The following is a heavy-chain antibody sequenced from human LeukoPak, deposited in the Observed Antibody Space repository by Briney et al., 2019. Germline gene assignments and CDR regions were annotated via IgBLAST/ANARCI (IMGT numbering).Heavy chain of an antibody. CDR2: INHSGST. CDR3: ARVKAGSGSDY. D-gene: IGHD3-10*01. CDR1: GGSFSGYY. V-gene: IGHV4-34*01. J-gene: IGHJ4*02. Sequence: SETLSLTCAVYGGSFSGYYWSWIRQPPGKGLEWIGEINHSGSTNYNPSLKSRVTISVDTSKNQFSLKLSSVTAADTAVNYCARVKAGSGSDYWGQGTLVTVSS.